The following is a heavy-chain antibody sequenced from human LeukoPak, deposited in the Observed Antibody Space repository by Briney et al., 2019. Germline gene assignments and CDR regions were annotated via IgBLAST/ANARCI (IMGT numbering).Heavy chain of an antibody. Sequence: ASVKVSCKASGYTFTGYYMHWVRQAPGQGLGWMGIINPSGGSTSYAQKFQGRVTMTRDTSTSTVYMELSSLRSEDTAVYYCARDIGYQLDDSWGQGTLVTVSS. CDR3: ARDIGYQLDDS. V-gene: IGHV1-46*01. CDR1: GYTFTGYY. J-gene: IGHJ4*02. CDR2: INPSGGST. D-gene: IGHD2-2*01.